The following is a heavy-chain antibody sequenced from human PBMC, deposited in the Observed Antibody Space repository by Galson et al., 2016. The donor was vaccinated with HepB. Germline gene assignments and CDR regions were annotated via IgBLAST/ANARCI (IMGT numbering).Heavy chain of an antibody. J-gene: IGHJ4*02. V-gene: IGHV3-21*01. CDR1: GFTFSSYT. CDR2: ISSSTSCI. D-gene: IGHD6-19*01. Sequence: SLRLSCAASGFTFSSYTMNWVRQAPGKGLEWVSSISSSTSCIYSADSVKGRFTISRDNAKNSLYLQMNSLRVEDTAIYYCTRDLGWGGTGYFDYWGQGTLVTVSS. CDR3: TRDLGWGGTGYFDY.